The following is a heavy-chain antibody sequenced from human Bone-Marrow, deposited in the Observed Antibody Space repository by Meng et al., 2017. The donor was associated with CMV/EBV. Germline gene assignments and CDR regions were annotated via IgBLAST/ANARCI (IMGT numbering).Heavy chain of an antibody. D-gene: IGHD2-15*01. CDR1: YTCTSYG. Sequence: YTCTSYGISGVRQAPGQGLEWMGWISAYNGNTNYAQKLQGRVTMTTDTSTSTAYMELRSLRSDDTAVYYCARLGCSGGSCYSSGWFDPWGQGTLVTVSS. J-gene: IGHJ5*02. CDR2: ISAYNGNT. V-gene: IGHV1-18*01. CDR3: ARLGCSGGSCYSSGWFDP.